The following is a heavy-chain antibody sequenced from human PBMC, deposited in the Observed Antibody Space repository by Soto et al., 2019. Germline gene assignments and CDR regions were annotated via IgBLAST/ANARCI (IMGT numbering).Heavy chain of an antibody. D-gene: IGHD1-26*01. CDR3: ASHGSYSPLPARSKIQAYFDY. CDR1: GGSISSGDYY. CDR2: IYYSGST. V-gene: IGHV4-30-4*01. Sequence: QVQLQESGPGLVKPSQTLSLTCTVSGGSISSGDYYWSWIRQPPGKGLEWIGYIYYSGSTYYNPSLKSRVTISVDTSKNQFSLKLSSVTAADTAVYYCASHGSYSPLPARSKIQAYFDYWGQGTLVTVSS. J-gene: IGHJ4*02.